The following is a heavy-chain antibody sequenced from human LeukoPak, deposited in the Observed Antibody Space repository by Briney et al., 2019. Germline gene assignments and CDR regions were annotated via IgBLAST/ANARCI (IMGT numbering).Heavy chain of an antibody. CDR2: IYYSGST. V-gene: IGHV4-59*08. CDR3: ARLSGSWVFDY. CDR1: GGSISSYY. Sequence: SETLSLTCTVSGGSISSYYWSWIRQPPGKGLEWIGYIYYSGSTNYNPSLKSRVTISVDTSKNQFSLKLSSVTAADTAVYHCARLSGSWVFDYWGQGTMVTVSS. J-gene: IGHJ4*02. D-gene: IGHD2-15*01.